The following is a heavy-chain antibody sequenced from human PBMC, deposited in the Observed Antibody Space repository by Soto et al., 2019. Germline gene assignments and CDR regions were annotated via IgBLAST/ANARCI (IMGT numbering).Heavy chain of an antibody. J-gene: IGHJ4*02. V-gene: IGHV1-3*01. CDR2: INAGNGNT. Sequence: ASVKVSCKASGYTFISYAIHWVRQAPGQRLEWMGWINAGNGNTKYSQKFQGRVTITRDTSASTAYMELTSLRSEDTAVYYCARELQALYYFHYWGPGTLVTVS. D-gene: IGHD2-15*01. CDR3: ARELQALYYFHY. CDR1: GYTFISYA.